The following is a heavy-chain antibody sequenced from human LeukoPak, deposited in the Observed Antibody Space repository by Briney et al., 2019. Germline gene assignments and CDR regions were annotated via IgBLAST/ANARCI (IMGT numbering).Heavy chain of an antibody. CDR1: GGSISSYY. CDR2: IYYSGST. CDR3: ARHITVTPGANAFDI. V-gene: IGHV4-59*08. D-gene: IGHD4-17*01. Sequence: SETLSLTCTVSGGSISSYYWSWIRQPPGKVLEGIGYIYYSGSTNYNPSLKSRVTISVDTSKNQFSLKLSSVTAADTAVYYCARHITVTPGANAFDIWGQGTMVTVSS. J-gene: IGHJ3*02.